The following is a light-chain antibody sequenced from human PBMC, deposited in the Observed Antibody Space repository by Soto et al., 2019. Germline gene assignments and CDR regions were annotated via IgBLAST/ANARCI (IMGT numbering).Light chain of an antibody. Sequence: QSVLTQPASVSGSPGQSITISCTGTSSDIGDSNYVSWYQQHPGKAPKLVIYDVSNRPSGVSNRFSVSKSANTASLTISGLQAEDEADYYCSSFRSSSTSYVFGTGTKLTVL. V-gene: IGLV2-14*03. CDR1: SSDIGDSNY. J-gene: IGLJ1*01. CDR3: SSFRSSSTSYV. CDR2: DVS.